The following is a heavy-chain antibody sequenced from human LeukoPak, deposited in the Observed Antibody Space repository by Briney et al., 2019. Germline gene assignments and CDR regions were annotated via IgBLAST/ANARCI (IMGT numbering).Heavy chain of an antibody. CDR3: ARGHYSPTGGIDY. D-gene: IGHD1-26*01. V-gene: IGHV4-31*03. Sequence: KPSETLSLTCTVSGCSISSGGYYWSWIRQHPGKGLEWIGYIYYSGSTYYNPSLKSRVTISVDTSKNQFSLKLSSVTAADTAVYYCARGHYSPTGGIDYWGQGTLVTVSS. CDR1: GCSISSGGYY. CDR2: IYYSGST. J-gene: IGHJ4*02.